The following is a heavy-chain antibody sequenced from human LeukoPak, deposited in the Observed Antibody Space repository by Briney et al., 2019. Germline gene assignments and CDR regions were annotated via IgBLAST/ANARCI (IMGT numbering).Heavy chain of an antibody. CDR3: ARFTLTGTVDY. D-gene: IGHD1-20*01. J-gene: IGHJ4*02. CDR2: IGAYNGNT. CDR1: GYTFTSYG. V-gene: IGHV1-18*01. Sequence: ASVKVSCKASGYTFTSYGISWVRQAPGQGLEWMGWIGAYNGNTNYAQKFQGRVTMTTDTSTSTAYVDLRSLRSDDTAVYYCARFTLTGTVDYWGQGTLVTVSS.